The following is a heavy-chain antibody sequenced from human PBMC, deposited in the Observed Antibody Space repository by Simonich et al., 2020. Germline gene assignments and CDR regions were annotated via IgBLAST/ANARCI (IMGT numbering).Heavy chain of an antibody. J-gene: IGHJ3*02. CDR2: INSDVSST. Sequence: EVQLVESGGGLVQPGGSLRLSCAASGFTFSSYWMHWVRQAPGKGLVWVSRINSDVSSTSYADSVKGRFTISRDNAKNTLDLQMNSLRAEDTAVYYCARDYSNYDAFDIWGQGTMVTVSS. V-gene: IGHV3-74*01. D-gene: IGHD4-4*01. CDR1: GFTFSSYW. CDR3: ARDYSNYDAFDI.